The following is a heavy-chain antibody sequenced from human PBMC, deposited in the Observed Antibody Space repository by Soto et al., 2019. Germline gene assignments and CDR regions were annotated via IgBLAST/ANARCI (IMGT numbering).Heavy chain of an antibody. J-gene: IGHJ6*02. Sequence: EVQLVESGGDLVQPGGSLRLSCAASGFIFSDYTMTWVRQAPGRGLEFVSRISSSGDAIFYAESGKGRFTVSRDNAKNYLYLQMNSLRDDDTAVYFCARDHGGSTWFVGVYYFFGMDVWGQGTAVTVSS. CDR2: ISSSGDAI. CDR3: ARDHGGSTWFVGVYYFFGMDV. CDR1: GFIFSDYT. V-gene: IGHV3-48*02. D-gene: IGHD6-13*01.